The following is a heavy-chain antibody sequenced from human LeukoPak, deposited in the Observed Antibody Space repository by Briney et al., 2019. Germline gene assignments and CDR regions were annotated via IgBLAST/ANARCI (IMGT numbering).Heavy chain of an antibody. J-gene: IGHJ4*02. Sequence: SETLSLTCTVSGGSISRYYWSWIRQPPGKGLEWIGYIHYSGSTNYNPSLKSRVTISVDTSKNQFSLKLSSVTAADTAAYYCARDRGPDCSGGSCWDYWGQGTLVTVSS. D-gene: IGHD2-15*01. CDR1: GGSISRYY. CDR2: IHYSGST. V-gene: IGHV4-59*01. CDR3: ARDRGPDCSGGSCWDY.